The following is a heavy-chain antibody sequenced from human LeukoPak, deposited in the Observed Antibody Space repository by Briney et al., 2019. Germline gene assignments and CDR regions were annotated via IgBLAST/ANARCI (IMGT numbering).Heavy chain of an antibody. D-gene: IGHD2-2*01. CDR2: ISSSSSYI. CDR1: GFAFSSYW. J-gene: IGHJ4*02. V-gene: IGHV3-21*01. CDR3: ATHLGGYCSSTSCYVV. Sequence: PGGSLRLSCAASGFAFSSYWMHWVRQAPGKGLEWVSSISSSSSYIYYADSVKGRFTISRDNAKNSLYLQMNSLRAEDTAVYYCATHLGGYCSSTSCYVVWGQGTLVTVSS.